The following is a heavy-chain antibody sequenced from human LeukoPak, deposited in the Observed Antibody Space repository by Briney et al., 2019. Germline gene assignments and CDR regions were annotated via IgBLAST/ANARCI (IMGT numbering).Heavy chain of an antibody. V-gene: IGHV3-48*03. Sequence: SGGSLRLSCAASGFTFSSYEMNWVRQAPGKGLEWVSYISSSGSTIYYADSVKGRFTISRDNATNSLYLQMNSLRAEDTAVYSCAELGITMIGGVWGKGTTVTISS. CDR2: ISSSGSTI. CDR1: GFTFSSYE. D-gene: IGHD3-10*02. J-gene: IGHJ6*04. CDR3: AELGITMIGGV.